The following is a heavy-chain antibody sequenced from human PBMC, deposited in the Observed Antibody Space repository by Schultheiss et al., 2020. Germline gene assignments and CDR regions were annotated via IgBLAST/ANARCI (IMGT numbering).Heavy chain of an antibody. CDR2: IYTSGST. CDR3: ARARRYYDFWSGYSWLHYYGMDV. CDR1: GGSISSYY. V-gene: IGHV4-4*07. J-gene: IGHJ6*02. D-gene: IGHD3-3*01. Sequence: ETLSLTCTVSGGSISSYYWSWIRQPAGKGLEWIGRIYTSGSTNYNPSLKSRVTMSVDTSKNQFSLKLSSVTAADTAVYYCARARRYYDFWSGYSWLHYYGMDVWGQGTTVTVSS.